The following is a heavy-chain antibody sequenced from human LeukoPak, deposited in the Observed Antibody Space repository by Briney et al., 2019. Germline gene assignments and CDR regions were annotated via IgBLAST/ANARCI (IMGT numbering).Heavy chain of an antibody. CDR1: GYTFTSHG. CDR3: ARASTSYSIVGVSYWFDP. CDR2: ISAYNGNT. D-gene: IGHD2-2*01. J-gene: IGHJ5*02. Sequence: ASVKVSCKASGYTFTSHGISWVRQAPGQGLEWMGWISAYNGNTNYAQKLQGRVTMTTDTSTSTAYMELRSLRSDDTAVYYCARASTSYSIVGVSYWFDPWGQGTLVTVSS. V-gene: IGHV1-18*01.